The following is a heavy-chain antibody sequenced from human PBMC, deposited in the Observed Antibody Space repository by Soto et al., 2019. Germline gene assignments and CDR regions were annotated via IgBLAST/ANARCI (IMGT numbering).Heavy chain of an antibody. CDR1: GFTFSVYS. V-gene: IGHV3-48*01. CDR3: ARGDCSSTSCYPRYFFYYMDV. J-gene: IGHJ6*03. Sequence: PGGSLRLSCAASGFTFSVYSMNWVRQAPGKGLERVSYISDSSSTIYYADSVKGRFTISRDNAKNSLYLQMNSLRTEDTAVYYCARGDCSSTSCYPRYFFYYMDVWGKGTTVTVSS. CDR2: ISDSSSTI. D-gene: IGHD2-2*01.